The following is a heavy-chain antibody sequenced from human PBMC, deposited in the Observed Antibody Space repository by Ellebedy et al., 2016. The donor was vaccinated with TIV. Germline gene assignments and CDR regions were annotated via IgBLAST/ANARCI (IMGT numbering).Heavy chain of an antibody. CDR2: IYSSGGT. CDR3: ARRYNSYYYAMDV. J-gene: IGHJ6*02. CDR1: GFTVSSNY. D-gene: IGHD5-18*01. Sequence: GGSLRLSCAASGFTVSSNYMSWVRQAPGRGLEWVSTIYSSGGTYYAGSVKGRFTISRDNAKNSLYLQMNNLRAEDTAVYYCARRYNSYYYAMDVWGQGTMVTVSS. V-gene: IGHV3-53*01.